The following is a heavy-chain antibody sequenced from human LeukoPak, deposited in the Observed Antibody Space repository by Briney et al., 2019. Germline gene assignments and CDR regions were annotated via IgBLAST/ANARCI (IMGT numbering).Heavy chain of an antibody. V-gene: IGHV3-21*01. D-gene: IGHD4-17*01. CDR3: ARVRADDYGDYGPGDY. Sequence: GGSLRLSCAASGFTFSSYSMNWVRQAPGKGLDWVSSISSSSSYIYYADSVKGRFTISRDNAKNSLYLQMNSLRAEDTAVYYCARVRADDYGDYGPGDYWGQGTLVTVSS. J-gene: IGHJ4*02. CDR1: GFTFSSYS. CDR2: ISSSSSYI.